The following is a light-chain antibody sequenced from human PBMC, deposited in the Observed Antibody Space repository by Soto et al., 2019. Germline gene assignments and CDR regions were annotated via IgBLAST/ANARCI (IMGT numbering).Light chain of an antibody. J-gene: IGKJ2*01. CDR2: AAS. CDR3: QQSYSTPDT. V-gene: IGKV1-39*01. CDR1: QSISSY. Sequence: DIQMTQSPSSLSASVGDRVTITCRASQSISSYLNWYQQKPGKAPKLLIYAASSLQSGVPSRFSGSGSGTDFTLTISSLQPEDFASYYCQQSYSTPDTCGQGTEVEIK.